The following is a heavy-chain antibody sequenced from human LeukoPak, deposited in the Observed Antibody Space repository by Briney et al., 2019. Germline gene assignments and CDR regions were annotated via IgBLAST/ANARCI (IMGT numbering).Heavy chain of an antibody. Sequence: PGGSLRLSCAASGFPFSTYSMNWLRQAPGKGLEGISYIDSSGTNIYYADSVKGRFTVSRDNAKNSLYLQVSSLSDEDTGVYYCARYHYSSGRMFDYWGQGTLVTVSS. CDR3: ARYHYSSGRMFDY. J-gene: IGHJ4*02. CDR2: IDSSGTNI. V-gene: IGHV3-48*02. D-gene: IGHD6-25*01. CDR1: GFPFSTYS.